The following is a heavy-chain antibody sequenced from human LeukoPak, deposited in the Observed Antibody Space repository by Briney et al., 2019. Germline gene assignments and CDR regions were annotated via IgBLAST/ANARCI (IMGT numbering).Heavy chain of an antibody. V-gene: IGHV4-4*07. CDR3: ARDSGTTGEVKFDP. Sequence: NPSETLSLTCTVSGDSISRYYWSWIRQAAGKGLEWIGRIYNGGIITYNPSLKSRVTMSIDTSNNQFSLRLRFVPATDTAVYYCARDSGTTGEVKFDPWGQGTLVTVSS. J-gene: IGHJ5*02. CDR2: IYNGGII. CDR1: GDSISRYY. D-gene: IGHD3-10*01.